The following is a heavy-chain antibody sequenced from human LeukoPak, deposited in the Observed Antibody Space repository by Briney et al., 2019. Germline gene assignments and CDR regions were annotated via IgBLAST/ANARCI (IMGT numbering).Heavy chain of an antibody. Sequence: AASVKVSCKASGGTFSGYAISWVRQAPGQGLEWMGGIIPIFGTANYAQKFQGRVTITADESTSTAYMELSSLRSEDTAVYYCADLGIAAAGTLSVRGGYWGQGTLVTVSS. D-gene: IGHD6-13*01. CDR3: ADLGIAAAGTLSVRGGY. J-gene: IGHJ4*02. CDR1: GGTFSGYA. V-gene: IGHV1-69*01. CDR2: IIPIFGTA.